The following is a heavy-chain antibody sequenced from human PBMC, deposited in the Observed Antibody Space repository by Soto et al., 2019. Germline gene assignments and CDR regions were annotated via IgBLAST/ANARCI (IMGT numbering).Heavy chain of an antibody. V-gene: IGHV3-23*01. CDR2: ISGSGGST. D-gene: IGHD2-8*01. CDR3: AKNTPLGYCTNGVCYVDY. Sequence: GGSLRLSCAASGFTFSSYAMSWVRQAPGKGLEWVSAISGSGGSTYYADSVKGRFTISRDNSKNTLYLQMNSLRAEDTAVYYCAKNTPLGYCTNGVCYVDYWGQGTLVTVSS. CDR1: GFTFSSYA. J-gene: IGHJ4*02.